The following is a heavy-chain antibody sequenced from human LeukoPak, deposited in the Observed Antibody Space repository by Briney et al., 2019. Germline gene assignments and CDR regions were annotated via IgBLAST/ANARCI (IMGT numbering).Heavy chain of an antibody. CDR2: VYYTGST. J-gene: IGHJ4*02. Sequence: SETLSLTCTVSGDSLSSYYWSWIRQPPGKGLEWIGYVYYTGSTNFNPSLKSRVTISVDTSKNQFSLKLSSVTAADTAVYYCARGELLWFGELSPFDYWGQGTLVTVSS. CDR1: GDSLSSYY. CDR3: ARGELLWFGELSPFDY. V-gene: IGHV4-59*01. D-gene: IGHD3-10*01.